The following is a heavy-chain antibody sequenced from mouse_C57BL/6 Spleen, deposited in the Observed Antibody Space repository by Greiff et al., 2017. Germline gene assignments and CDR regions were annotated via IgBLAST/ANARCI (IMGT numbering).Heavy chain of an antibody. D-gene: IGHD1-1*01. V-gene: IGHV5-4*01. CDR1: GFTFSSYA. CDR3: ARDYGSSYSFAY. Sequence: EVQWVESGGGLVKPGGSLKLSCAASGFTFSSYAMSWVRQTPEKRLEWVATISDGGSYTYYPDNVKGRFTISRDNAKNNLYLQMSHLKSEDTAMYYCARDYGSSYSFAYWGQGTLVTVSA. CDR2: ISDGGSYT. J-gene: IGHJ3*01.